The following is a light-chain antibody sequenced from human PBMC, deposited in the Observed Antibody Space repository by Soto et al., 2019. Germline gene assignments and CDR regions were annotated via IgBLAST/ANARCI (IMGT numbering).Light chain of an antibody. J-gene: IGLJ2*01. Sequence: QSVLTQPPSVSGSPGQRVTISCTGSSSNIGAGYDVHWYQQLPGTAPKLLIYGNSNRPSGVPDRFSGSKSGTSASLAITGLQAEDEADYYCQSYASSLGSKIFGGGTKLTVL. CDR3: QSYASSLGSKI. CDR2: GNS. CDR1: SSNIGAGYD. V-gene: IGLV1-40*01.